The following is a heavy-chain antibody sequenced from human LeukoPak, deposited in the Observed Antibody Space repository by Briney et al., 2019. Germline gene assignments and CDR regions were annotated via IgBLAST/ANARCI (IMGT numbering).Heavy chain of an antibody. J-gene: IGHJ3*02. Sequence: PGGSLRLSCAASGFTFSNYWMTWFRQTPGKGLEWVANIKQDGSEKYYVDSVKGRFTISRDNAKNSLYLQMNSLRAEDTAVYYCASGYCGGDCYYQDAFDIWGQGTMVTVSS. V-gene: IGHV3-7*03. CDR1: GFTFSNYW. CDR2: IKQDGSEK. CDR3: ASGYCGGDCYYQDAFDI. D-gene: IGHD2-21*02.